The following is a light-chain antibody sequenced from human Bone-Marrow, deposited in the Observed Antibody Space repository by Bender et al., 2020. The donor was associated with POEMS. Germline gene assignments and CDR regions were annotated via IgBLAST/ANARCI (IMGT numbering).Light chain of an antibody. CDR2: EVN. CDR3: SSYGGYSTFVI. V-gene: IGLV2-8*01. J-gene: IGLJ2*01. Sequence: QSALTQPPSVSGSPGQSVTISCTGTSSDIGSYNHVSWYQQHPGKAPKLMIYEVNKRPSGVPVRFSGSKSGNTASLTVSGLRAEDEADYYCSSYGGYSTFVIFGGGTKLTVL. CDR1: SSDIGSYNH.